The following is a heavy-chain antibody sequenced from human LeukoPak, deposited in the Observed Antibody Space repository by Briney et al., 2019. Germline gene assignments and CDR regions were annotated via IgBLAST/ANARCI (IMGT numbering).Heavy chain of an antibody. Sequence: PSETLSLTCAVYGGSFSGYYWSWIRQPPGKGLEWIGEINHSGSTNYNPSLKSRVTISVDTSKNQFSLKLSSVTAADTAVYYCARTFFNYYDSSGYQPLDYWGQGTLVTVSS. D-gene: IGHD3-22*01. CDR1: GGSFSGYY. J-gene: IGHJ4*02. CDR2: INHSGST. V-gene: IGHV4-34*01. CDR3: ARTFFNYYDSSGYQPLDY.